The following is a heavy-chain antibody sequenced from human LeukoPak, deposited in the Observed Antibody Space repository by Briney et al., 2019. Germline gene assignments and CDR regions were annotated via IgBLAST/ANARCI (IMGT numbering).Heavy chain of an antibody. CDR2: ISYDGSNK. CDR3: AKGPLGYAKLDY. V-gene: IGHV3-30*18. J-gene: IGHJ4*02. CDR1: GFTFSSYG. D-gene: IGHD1-1*01. Sequence: GGSLRLSCAASGFTFSSYGMHWVRQAPGKGLKWVAVISYDGSNKYYADSVKGRFTISRDNSKNTLYLQMNSLRAEDTAVYYCAKGPLGYAKLDYWGQGTLVTVPS.